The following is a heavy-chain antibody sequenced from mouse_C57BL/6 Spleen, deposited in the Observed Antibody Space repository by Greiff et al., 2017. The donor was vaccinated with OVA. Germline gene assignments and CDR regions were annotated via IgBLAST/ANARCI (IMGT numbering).Heavy chain of an antibody. D-gene: IGHD2-4*01. J-gene: IGHJ4*01. CDR1: GYSFTDYN. CDR3: ARTNYDYDRTFYYAMDY. Sequence: VQLKESGPELVKPGASVKISCKASGYSFTDYNMNWVKQSNGKSLEWIGVINPNYGTTSYNQKFKGKATLTVDQSSSTAYMQLNSLTSEDSAVYYCARTNYDYDRTFYYAMDYWGQGTSVTVSS. CDR2: INPNYGTT. V-gene: IGHV1-39*01.